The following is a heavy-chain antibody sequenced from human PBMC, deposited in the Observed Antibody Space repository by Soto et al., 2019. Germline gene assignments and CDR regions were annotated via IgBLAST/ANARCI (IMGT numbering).Heavy chain of an antibody. D-gene: IGHD5-18*01. V-gene: IGHV3-30-3*01. CDR1: GFTFSSYA. J-gene: IGHJ4*02. CDR2: ISYDGSNK. Sequence: GGSLRLSCAASGFTFSSYAMHWVRQAPGKGLEWVAVISYDGSNKYYADSVKGRFTISRDNSKNSLYLQMSSLRAEDTAVYYCAKVEDVDTVDYWGQGTLVTVSS. CDR3: AKVEDVDTVDY.